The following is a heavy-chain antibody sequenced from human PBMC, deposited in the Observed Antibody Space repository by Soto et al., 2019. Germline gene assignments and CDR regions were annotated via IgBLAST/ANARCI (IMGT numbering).Heavy chain of an antibody. CDR1: GYTFRNYG. J-gene: IGHJ4*02. Sequence: QVQLVQSGSEVKKPGASVRVTCKASGYTFRNYGISWVREAPGQGLEWMGWVSAYNRNSNYAQKFEDRVIMTANTATSTAYLELRGLRSDHTAIYYCARDRQWEPLLHWGQGTLVTVSS. CDR2: VSAYNRNS. CDR3: ARDRQWEPLLH. V-gene: IGHV1-18*01. D-gene: IGHD1-26*01.